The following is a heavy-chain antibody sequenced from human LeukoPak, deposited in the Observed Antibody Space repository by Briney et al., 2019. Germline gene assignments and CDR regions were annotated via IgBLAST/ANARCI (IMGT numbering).Heavy chain of an antibody. V-gene: IGHV4-59*01. D-gene: IGHD3-22*01. CDR1: GGSISSYY. CDR2: IYNSGIT. CDR3: ARLRALSYYDSSGDLYYFEY. J-gene: IGHJ4*02. Sequence: PSETLSLTCTVSGGSISSYYWSWVRQAPGKGLEWIGVIYNSGITDYNTSLKSRVTISVDTSKNQFSLKLTSVTAADTAVYYCARLRALSYYDSSGDLYYFEYWGQGTLVTVSS.